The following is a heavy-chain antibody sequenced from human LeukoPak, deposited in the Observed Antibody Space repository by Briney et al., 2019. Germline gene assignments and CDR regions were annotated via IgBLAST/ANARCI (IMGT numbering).Heavy chain of an antibody. J-gene: IGHJ6*03. D-gene: IGHD4-17*01. CDR1: GYTFTSYG. Sequence: GASVKVSCKASGYTFTSYGISWVRQAPGQGLEWMGWISAYNGNTNYAQKLQGRVTMTTDTSTSTAYMELRSLRSDDTAVYYCARAPNYGVYNPDYYYYYYMDVWGKGTTVTISS. CDR3: ARAPNYGVYNPDYYYYYYMDV. V-gene: IGHV1-18*01. CDR2: ISAYNGNT.